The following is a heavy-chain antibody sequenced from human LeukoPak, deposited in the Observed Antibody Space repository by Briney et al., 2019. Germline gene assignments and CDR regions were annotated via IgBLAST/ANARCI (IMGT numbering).Heavy chain of an antibody. J-gene: IGHJ4*02. CDR3: ARVRGYCSSTICYRYYFDY. D-gene: IGHD2-2*01. CDR2: IYHSGST. Sequence: SETLSLTCAASGYSISSGYYWGWTRQPPGKGLEWIGTIYHSGSTYYNPSLKSRVTISVDTSKNQFSLKLTSVTAADTAVYYCARVRGYCSSTICYRYYFDYWGQGTLVTVSS. CDR1: GYSISSGYY. V-gene: IGHV4-38-2*01.